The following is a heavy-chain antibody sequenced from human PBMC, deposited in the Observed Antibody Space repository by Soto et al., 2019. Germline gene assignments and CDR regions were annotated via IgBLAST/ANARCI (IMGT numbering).Heavy chain of an antibody. CDR3: ARGPYSGSSTSLPYYSAMDV. V-gene: IGHV1-2*02. D-gene: IGHD1-26*01. CDR2: INPNSGGT. J-gene: IGHJ6*02. Sequence: QVQLVQSGADVKKPGASVKVSCKASGYTFAGYYMHWVRQAPGQGLEWMGWINPNSGGTNYAQKFQGRVTMTRDTSISTAYMDVNRLISDDTAVYYCARGPYSGSSTSLPYYSAMDVWGQGTTVTVSS. CDR1: GYTFAGYY.